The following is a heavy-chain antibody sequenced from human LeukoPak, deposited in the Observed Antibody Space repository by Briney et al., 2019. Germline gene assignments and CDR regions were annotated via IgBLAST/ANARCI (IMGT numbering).Heavy chain of an antibody. CDR1: GFTLSSYA. V-gene: IGHV3-30*04. Sequence: GGSLRLSCAASGFTLSSYAMHWVRQAPGKGLEWVAVISYDGSNKYYADSVKGRFTISRDNSKNTLYLQMNSLRAEDTAVYYCARSGSSSGYYYYMDVWGKGTTVTVSS. CDR2: ISYDGSNK. CDR3: ARSGSSSGYYYYMDV. D-gene: IGHD6-6*01. J-gene: IGHJ6*03.